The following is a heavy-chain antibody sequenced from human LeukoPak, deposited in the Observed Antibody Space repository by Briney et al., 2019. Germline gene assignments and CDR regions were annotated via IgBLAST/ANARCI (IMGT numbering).Heavy chain of an antibody. J-gene: IGHJ4*02. Sequence: GGSVRLSCAASGFTFSSYGMHWVRQAPGKGLEWVAVISYDGSNKYYADSVKGRFTISRDNSKNTLYLQMNSLRAEDTAVYYCAKGAVSSWYGSTFDYWGQGTLVTVSS. CDR3: AKGAVSSWYGSTFDY. V-gene: IGHV3-30*18. D-gene: IGHD6-13*01. CDR2: ISYDGSNK. CDR1: GFTFSSYG.